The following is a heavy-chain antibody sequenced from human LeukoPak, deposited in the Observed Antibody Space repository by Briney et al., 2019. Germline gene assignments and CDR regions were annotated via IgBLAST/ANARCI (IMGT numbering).Heavy chain of an antibody. V-gene: IGHV3-53*01. CDR2: IYSGGST. J-gene: IGHJ6*03. CDR3: ARAVRFLEGTGYYYYYMDV. Sequence: PGGSLRLSCAASGFTFSDYYMSWIRRAPGKGLEWVSVIYSGGSTYYADSVKGRFTISRDNSKNTLYLQMNSLRAEDTAVYYCARAVRFLEGTGYYYYYMDVWGKGTTVTVSS. D-gene: IGHD3-3*01. CDR1: GFTFSDYY.